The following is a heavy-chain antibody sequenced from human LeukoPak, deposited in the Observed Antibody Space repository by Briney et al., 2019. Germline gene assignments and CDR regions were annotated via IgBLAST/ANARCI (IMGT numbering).Heavy chain of an antibody. CDR1: GFTFDDYA. CDR2: ISWNSGSI. Sequence: GGSLRLSCAASGFTFDDYAMHWVRQAPGKGLEWVSGISWNSGSIGYADSVKGRFTISRDNAKNSLYLQMNSLRAEDMALYYCAKSGVPAAILDAFDIWGQGTMVTVSS. D-gene: IGHD2-2*02. V-gene: IGHV3-9*03. J-gene: IGHJ3*02. CDR3: AKSGVPAAILDAFDI.